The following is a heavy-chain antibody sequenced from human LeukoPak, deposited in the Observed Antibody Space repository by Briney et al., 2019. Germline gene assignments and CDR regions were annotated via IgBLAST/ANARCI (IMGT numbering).Heavy chain of an antibody. CDR3: ARHGLRVRGVMGFDY. Sequence: SETLSLTCTVSGGSISSSSYYWGWIRQPPGKGLEWIGSIYYSGSAYYNPSLKSRVTISVDTSKNQFSLKLSSVTAADTAVYYCARHGLRVRGVMGFDYWGQGTLVTVSS. V-gene: IGHV4-39*01. D-gene: IGHD3-10*01. J-gene: IGHJ4*02. CDR2: IYYSGSA. CDR1: GGSISSSSYY.